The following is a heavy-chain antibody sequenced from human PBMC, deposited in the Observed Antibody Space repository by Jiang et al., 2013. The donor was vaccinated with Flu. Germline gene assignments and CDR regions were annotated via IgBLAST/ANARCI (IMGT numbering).Heavy chain of an antibody. CDR2: IDPSDSYT. D-gene: IGHD2-2*01. CDR3: ASLPGYCSSTSCYEVRYYYGMDV. J-gene: IGHJ6*02. V-gene: IGHV5-10-1*01. Sequence: RISCKGSGYSFTSYWISWVRQMPGKGLEWMGRIDPSDSYTNYSPSFQGHVTISADKSISTAYLQWSSLKASDTAMYYCASLPGYCSSTSCYEVRYYYGMDVWGQGTTVTVSS. CDR1: GYSFTSYW.